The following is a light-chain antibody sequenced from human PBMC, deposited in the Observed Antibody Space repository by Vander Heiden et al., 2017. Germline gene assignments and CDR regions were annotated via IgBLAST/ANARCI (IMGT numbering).Light chain of an antibody. CDR1: QSVSSSY. CDR2: GAS. CDR3: QQYGSSQFT. Sequence: EIVLTQYPGTLSLSPGERATLSCRASQSVSSSYLAWYQQKPGQAPRLLIYGASSRATGIPDRFSGSGSGTDFTLTISRLEPEDFAVYYCQQYGSSQFTFGPGTKVDIK. J-gene: IGKJ3*01. V-gene: IGKV3-20*01.